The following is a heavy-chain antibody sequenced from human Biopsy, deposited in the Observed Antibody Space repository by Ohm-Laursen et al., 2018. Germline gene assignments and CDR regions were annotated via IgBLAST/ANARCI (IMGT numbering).Heavy chain of an antibody. Sequence: SQTLSLTCTVSGDSVTNYYWSWIRQPPGKGLEWIGHIYYSVMTNYNPSLQRRVSISVDTSRNQVSQTLSSVTAADTAVYYCARDSGILNYGNFKYYHYYGMDVWGQGTKVTVSS. CDR3: ARDSGILNYGNFKYYHYYGMDV. D-gene: IGHD4-11*01. V-gene: IGHV4-59*02. CDR1: GDSVTNYY. J-gene: IGHJ6*02. CDR2: IYYSVMT.